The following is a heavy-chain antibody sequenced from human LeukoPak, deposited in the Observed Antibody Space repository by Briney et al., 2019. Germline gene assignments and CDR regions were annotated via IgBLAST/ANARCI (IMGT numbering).Heavy chain of an antibody. CDR2: IYYSGST. V-gene: IGHV4-30-4*07. D-gene: IGHD6-13*01. CDR1: GGSISSGGYS. CDR3: ASYSSSWYYHYFDY. J-gene: IGHJ4*02. Sequence: SETLSLTCAVSGGSISSGGYSWSWIRQPPGKGLEWIGYIYYSGSTYYNPSLKSRVTISVDTSKNQFSLKLSSVTAADTAVYYCASYSSSWYYHYFDYWGQGTLVTVSS.